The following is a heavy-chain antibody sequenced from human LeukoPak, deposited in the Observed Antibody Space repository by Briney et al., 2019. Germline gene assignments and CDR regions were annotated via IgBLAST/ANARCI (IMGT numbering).Heavy chain of an antibody. V-gene: IGHV3-23*01. J-gene: IGHJ4*02. D-gene: IGHD6-19*01. Sequence: GGSLRLSCAASGFTFSSYAMSWVRQAPGKGLEWVSAISGSGGSTYYADSVKGRFTISRDNSKNTLYLQMNSLRAEDTAVYYCAKDLSLTVAGSNFDYWGQGTLVTVSS. CDR1: GFTFSSYA. CDR2: ISGSGGST. CDR3: AKDLSLTVAGSNFDY.